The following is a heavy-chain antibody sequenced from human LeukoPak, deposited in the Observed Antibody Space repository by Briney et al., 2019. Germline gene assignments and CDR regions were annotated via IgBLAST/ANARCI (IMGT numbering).Heavy chain of an antibody. CDR1: GFTFSTYT. J-gene: IGHJ4*02. D-gene: IGHD1-1*01. CDR3: AKGLRGTYFDY. V-gene: IGHV3-23*01. CDR2: ISGSGGST. Sequence: GGSLRLSCAASGFTFSTYTMNWVRQAPGKGLEWVSAISGSGGSTYYADSVKGRFTISRDNSKNTLYLQMNSLRAEDTAVYYCAKGLRGTYFDYWGQGTLVTVSS.